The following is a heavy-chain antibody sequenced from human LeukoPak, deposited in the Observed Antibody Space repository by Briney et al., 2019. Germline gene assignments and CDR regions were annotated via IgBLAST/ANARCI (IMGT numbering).Heavy chain of an antibody. D-gene: IGHD3-22*01. CDR1: GCTFSAFW. Sequence: GGSLRLSCAASGCTFSAFWMHWVRQAPGKGLVWVSRINSDGSSTTYADSVKGRFTISRDNATNTLYLQMNSLRAEDTAVYYCARGLVHDTSGYYPDYWGQGTLLTVSS. J-gene: IGHJ4*02. CDR2: INSDGSST. CDR3: ARGLVHDTSGYYPDY. V-gene: IGHV3-74*01.